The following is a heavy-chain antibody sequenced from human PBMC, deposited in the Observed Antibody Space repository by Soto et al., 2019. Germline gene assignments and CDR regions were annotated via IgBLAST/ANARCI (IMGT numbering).Heavy chain of an antibody. Sequence: VQLQESGPGLMTPSETLSLTCAVSGGSISSYYWSWIRQTAGKGLEWIGRISPSGNTNYNPALKRRVTMSIDTSKNQLALKLRSVTAADTAVYFCAADEGDYYAGVDVWGGGTAVTVSS. CDR2: ISPSGNT. J-gene: IGHJ6*04. CDR3: AADEGDYYAGVDV. CDR1: GGSISSYY. V-gene: IGHV4-4*07.